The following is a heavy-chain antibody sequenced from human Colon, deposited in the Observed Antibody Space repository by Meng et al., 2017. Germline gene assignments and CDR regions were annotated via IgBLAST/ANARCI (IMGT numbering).Heavy chain of an antibody. CDR1: GASISSTNW. V-gene: IGHV4-4*02. J-gene: IGHJ4*01. D-gene: IGHD3-10*01. CDR3: VRNDYYDFDY. CDR2: FHHSGAI. Sequence: QVQLQESGPGLVKPSGTLSLTCAVSGASISSTNWWSWIRQPPGKGLEWIGEFHHSGAINYNPSLKSRVSITIDKPKNQFSLNLNSVTAADTAAYYCVRNDYYDFDYWGQGTLVTGLL.